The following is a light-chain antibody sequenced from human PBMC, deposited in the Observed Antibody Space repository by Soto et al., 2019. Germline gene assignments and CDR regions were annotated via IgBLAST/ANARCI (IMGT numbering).Light chain of an antibody. CDR2: GAS. CDR3: QQYGSSPYT. V-gene: IGKV3-20*01. Sequence: EIVLTQSPGTLSLSPGERATLSCRASQSVSSSYLAWYQQKPGQAPRLLIYGASNRATGIPDRFSGSGSGTDFTLTISRLEPEDYAISYCQQYGSSPYTFGQGTKLEIK. CDR1: QSVSSSY. J-gene: IGKJ2*01.